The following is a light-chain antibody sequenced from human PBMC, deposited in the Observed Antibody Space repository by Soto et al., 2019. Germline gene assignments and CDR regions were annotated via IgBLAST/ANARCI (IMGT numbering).Light chain of an antibody. J-gene: IGLJ2*01. CDR1: TGAVTSGHY. CDR3: LLYYGGAQPVV. CDR2: STN. Sequence: QTVVTQEPSLPVCPGGTVTLTCASSTGAVTSGHYPNWFQQKPGQAPRALIYSTNKKHSWTPARVSGSLLGGKAALTLSGVQPEDEAEYYCLLYYGGAQPVVFGGGTKVTVL. V-gene: IGLV7-43*01.